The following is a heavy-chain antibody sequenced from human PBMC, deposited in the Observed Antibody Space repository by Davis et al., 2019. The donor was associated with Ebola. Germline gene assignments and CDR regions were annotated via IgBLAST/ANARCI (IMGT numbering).Heavy chain of an antibody. CDR2: INHSGST. CDR1: GGAIRSSSYY. CDR3: ARGYSPWFDP. Sequence: SQTLSPTSPLPGGAIRSSSYYWSWTRQPPGKGLEWIGEINHSGSTHYNPSLKSRVTISVDTSKNQFSLKLSSVTAADTAVYYCARGYSPWFDPWGQGTLVTVSS. J-gene: IGHJ5*02. V-gene: IGHV4-39*07. D-gene: IGHD5-18*01.